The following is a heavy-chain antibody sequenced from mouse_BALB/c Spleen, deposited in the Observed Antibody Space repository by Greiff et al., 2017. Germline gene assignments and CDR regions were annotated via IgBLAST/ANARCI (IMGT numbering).Heavy chain of an antibody. CDR1: GFTFSDYY. D-gene: IGHD2-14*01. J-gene: IGHJ2*01. CDR2: ISDGGSYT. Sequence: EVKLVESGGGLVKPGGSLKLSCAASGFTFSDYYMYWVRQTPGKRLEWLATISDGGSYTYYPDSVKGRFTISRDHAKNNLYLQMSSLKSEDTAMYYCARGGYEGAFDYWGQGTTLTVSS. V-gene: IGHV5-4*02. CDR3: ARGGYEGAFDY.